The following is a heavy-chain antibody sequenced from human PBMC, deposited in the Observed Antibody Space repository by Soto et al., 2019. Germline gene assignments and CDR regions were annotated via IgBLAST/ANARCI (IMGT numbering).Heavy chain of an antibody. J-gene: IGHJ6*02. V-gene: IGHV4-59*01. CDR1: GGSISSYY. CDR2: IYYSGST. D-gene: IGHD2-21*02. Sequence: PSETLSLTCTVSGGSISSYYWSWIRQPPGKGLEWIGYIYYSGSTNYNPSLKSRVTISVDTSKNQVLLTMTNMDPVDTATYYCALSRCGGDCLGSYSSHYYYGMDVWGQGTTVTVSS. CDR3: ALSRCGGDCLGSYSSHYYYGMDV.